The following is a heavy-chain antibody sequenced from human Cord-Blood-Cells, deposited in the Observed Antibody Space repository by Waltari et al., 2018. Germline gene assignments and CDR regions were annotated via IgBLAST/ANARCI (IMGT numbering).Heavy chain of an antibody. CDR3: ARALGQLADY. CDR1: VFTFSSYG. CDR2: IWYEGMNK. V-gene: IGHV3-33*01. D-gene: IGHD6-6*01. J-gene: IGHJ4*02. Sequence: QVQLVEPGGGVGQPGRSLRLSCAASVFTFSSYGLHWVRQAPGKVVEWGVVIWYEGMNKYYADSVKGRFTIARDNSKNTLYLQMNGLRAEDTAVYYCARALGQLADYWGQGTLVTVSS.